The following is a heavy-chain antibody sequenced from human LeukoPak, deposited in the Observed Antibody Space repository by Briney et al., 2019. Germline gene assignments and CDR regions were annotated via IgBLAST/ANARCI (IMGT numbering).Heavy chain of an antibody. D-gene: IGHD2-2*01. CDR1: GYTFSNYG. CDR2: ISAYNGNT. J-gene: IGHJ4*02. V-gene: IGHV1-18*01. CDR3: ARAPMGTAALY. Sequence: ASVKVSCKASGYTFSNYGITWVRQAPGQGLEWMGWISAYNGNTNYAQKLQGRVTLTRNTSITTAYMELSSLRSDDTALYYCARAPMGTAALYWGQGTLVTVSS.